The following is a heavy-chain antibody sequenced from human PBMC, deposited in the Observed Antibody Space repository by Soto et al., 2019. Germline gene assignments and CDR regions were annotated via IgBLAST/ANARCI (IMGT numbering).Heavy chain of an antibody. V-gene: IGHV3-23*01. CDR2: ISGSGGST. D-gene: IGHD3-10*01. CDR3: AKDPRVRESYGPHDWFDP. CDR1: GFTFSSYA. Sequence: GGSLRLSCAASGFTFSSYAMSWVRQAPGKGLEWVSAISGSGGSTYYADSVKGRFTISRDNSKNTLYLQMNSLRAEDTAVYYCAKDPRVRESYGPHDWFDPWGQGTLVTVSS. J-gene: IGHJ5*02.